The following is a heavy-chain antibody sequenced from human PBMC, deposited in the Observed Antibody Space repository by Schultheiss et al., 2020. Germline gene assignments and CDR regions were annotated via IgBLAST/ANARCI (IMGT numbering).Heavy chain of an antibody. J-gene: IGHJ6*02. D-gene: IGHD1-26*01. CDR1: GGSISSDY. Sequence: SETLSLTCTVSGGSISSDYWSWIRQPPGKGLEWIGCIYYSGSTNYNPSLKSRVTISVDTSKNQFSLKLSSVTAADTAVYYCARVREATHYYYGMDVWGQGTTVTVSS. CDR3: ARVREATHYYYGMDV. V-gene: IGHV4-59*12. CDR2: IYYSGST.